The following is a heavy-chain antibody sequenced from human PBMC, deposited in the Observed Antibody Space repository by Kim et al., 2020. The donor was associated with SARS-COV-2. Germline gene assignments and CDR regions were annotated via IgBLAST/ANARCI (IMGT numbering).Heavy chain of an antibody. CDR2: ISSSGSTI. CDR1: GFTFSSYE. D-gene: IGHD6-19*01. J-gene: IGHJ6*02. V-gene: IGHV3-48*03. Sequence: GGSLRLSCAASGFTFSSYEMNWVRQAPGKGLEWVSYISSSGSTIYYADSVKGRFTISRDNAKNSLYLQMNSLRAEDTAVYYCARDRFAAHIAVAGIDYYYYGMDVWGHGTTVTVSS. CDR3: ARDRFAAHIAVAGIDYYYYGMDV.